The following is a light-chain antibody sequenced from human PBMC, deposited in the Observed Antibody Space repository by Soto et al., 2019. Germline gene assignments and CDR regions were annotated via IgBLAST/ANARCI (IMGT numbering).Light chain of an antibody. V-gene: IGKV3-20*01. J-gene: IGKJ1*01. Sequence: EVVLTQSRGTLSLSPGERATLACRSSQSVNSIYLAWYQQKPGQAPRLLIYGASSRATGIPDRFSGSGSGTDFTLTISRLEPEDFAVYYCHQYDSWTFGQGTKVDI. CDR2: GAS. CDR3: HQYDSWT. CDR1: QSVNSIY.